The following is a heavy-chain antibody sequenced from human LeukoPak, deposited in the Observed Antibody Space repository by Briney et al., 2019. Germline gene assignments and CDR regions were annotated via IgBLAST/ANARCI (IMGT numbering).Heavy chain of an antibody. J-gene: IGHJ4*02. Sequence: PGGSLRLSCAASAFTFSDYSMSWVRQAPGKGLEGVSYISSGGITIYYADSVKGRFTISRDNAKNSLYLQMNSLRAEDTAVYYCARGKDGYKRGYPLGFDYWGQGTLVTVSS. CDR2: ISSGGITI. V-gene: IGHV3-11*01. CDR1: AFTFSDYS. D-gene: IGHD5-24*01. CDR3: ARGKDGYKRGYPLGFDY.